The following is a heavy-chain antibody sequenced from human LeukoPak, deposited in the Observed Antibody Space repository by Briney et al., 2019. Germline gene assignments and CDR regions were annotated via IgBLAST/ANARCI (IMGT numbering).Heavy chain of an antibody. V-gene: IGHV1-8*03. J-gene: IGHJ5*02. CDR1: GYTFTSYA. CDR3: ARGRDSRTRVNWFDP. Sequence: ASVKVSCKASGYTFTSYAMNWVRQATGQGLEWMGWMNPNSGNTGYAQKFQGRVTITRNTSISTAYMELSSLRSEDTAVYYCARGRDSRTRVNWFDPWGQGTLVTVSS. CDR2: MNPNSGNT. D-gene: IGHD6-13*01.